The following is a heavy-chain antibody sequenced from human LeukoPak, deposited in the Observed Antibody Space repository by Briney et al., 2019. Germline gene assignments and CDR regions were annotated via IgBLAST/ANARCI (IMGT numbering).Heavy chain of an antibody. Sequence: PSETLSLTCTVSGGSISSYYWSWIRQPPGKGLEWIGYIYYSGSTNYNPSLKSRVTISVDTSKNQFSLKLNSVTAAHTAVYYCARDPRGGTSRDNWFDPWGQGTLVTVSS. CDR2: IYYSGST. D-gene: IGHD1-1*01. CDR3: ARDPRGGTSRDNWFDP. V-gene: IGHV4-59*01. CDR1: GGSISSYY. J-gene: IGHJ5*02.